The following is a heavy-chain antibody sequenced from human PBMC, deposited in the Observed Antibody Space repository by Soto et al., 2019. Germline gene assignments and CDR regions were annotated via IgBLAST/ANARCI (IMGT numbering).Heavy chain of an antibody. CDR3: ARHQEGLPNSMDV. CDR1: GFTFTSSA. V-gene: IGHV1-58*01. J-gene: IGHJ6*02. CDR2: IVVGSGNT. D-gene: IGHD5-18*01. Sequence: SVKVSCKASGFTFTSSAVQWVRQARGQRLEWIGWIVVGSGNTNYAQKFQERVTITRDMSTSTAYMELSSLKASDTAMYYCARHQEGLPNSMDVWGQGTTVTVSS.